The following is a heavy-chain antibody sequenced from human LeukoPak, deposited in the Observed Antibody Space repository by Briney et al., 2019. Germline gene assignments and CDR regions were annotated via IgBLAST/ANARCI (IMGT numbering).Heavy chain of an antibody. Sequence: GGSLRLSCAASGFTFSSYGMHWVRQAPGKGLEWVAVMSYDGSNKYYADSVKGRFTISRDNSKNTLYLQMNSLRAVDTAVYYCAKGAPTVTPTTSYYYYGMDVWGQGTTVTVSS. V-gene: IGHV3-30*18. J-gene: IGHJ6*02. CDR2: MSYDGSNK. CDR1: GFTFSSYG. CDR3: AKGAPTVTPTTSYYYYGMDV. D-gene: IGHD4-11*01.